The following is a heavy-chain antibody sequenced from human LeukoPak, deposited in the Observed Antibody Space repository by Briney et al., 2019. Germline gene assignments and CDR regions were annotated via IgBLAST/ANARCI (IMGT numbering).Heavy chain of an antibody. CDR3: ARGPTSNWYRPFDY. V-gene: IGHV4-59*01. D-gene: IGHD1-20*01. CDR1: GGSIRGYF. CDR2: IDSSGSA. Sequence: PSETLSLTCTVSGGSIRGYFWSWIRQPPGKGLEWIGYIDSSGSANYNPSLKSPVTISLASSKNQFSLKLSAVTAADTAVYYCARGPTSNWYRPFDYWGQGTLVTVSS. J-gene: IGHJ4*02.